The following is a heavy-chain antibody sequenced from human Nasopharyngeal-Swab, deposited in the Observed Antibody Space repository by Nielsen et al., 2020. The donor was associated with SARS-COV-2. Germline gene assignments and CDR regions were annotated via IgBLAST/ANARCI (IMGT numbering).Heavy chain of an antibody. J-gene: IGHJ4*02. D-gene: IGHD7-27*01. Sequence: GGSLRLSCEASGFTFRSYWMNWVRLTPMKRLEWVATVKQDGSAIYHVDSLKGRFTISRDNAKNSLYLQMNSLRAGDTAVYYCAREDWGKLHYWGQGTLVTVSS. V-gene: IGHV3-7*04. CDR1: GFTFRSYW. CDR3: AREDWGKLHY. CDR2: VKQDGSAI.